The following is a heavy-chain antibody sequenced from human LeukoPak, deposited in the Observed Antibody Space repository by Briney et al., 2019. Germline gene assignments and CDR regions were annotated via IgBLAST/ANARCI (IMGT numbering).Heavy chain of an antibody. J-gene: IGHJ4*02. Sequence: GGSLRLSCAASGFTVSSNYMSWVRQAPGKGLEWVSVIYSGGSTYYADSAKGRFTISRDNSKNTLYLQMNSLRAEDTAVYYCAKGLTTVTNPDFDYWGQGTLVTVSS. CDR3: AKGLTTVTNPDFDY. CDR2: IYSGGST. CDR1: GFTVSSNY. D-gene: IGHD4-17*01. V-gene: IGHV3-53*05.